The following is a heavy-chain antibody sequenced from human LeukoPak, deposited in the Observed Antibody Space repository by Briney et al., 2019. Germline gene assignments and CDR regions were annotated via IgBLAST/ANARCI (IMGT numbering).Heavy chain of an antibody. CDR1: GGSFSGY. CDR2: INQTGST. Sequence: SETLSLTCAVYGGSFSGYWSWIRQPPGKGREWIGEINQTGSTNYNPSLKSRVTISVDTSKNQFSLKLTSVTAADTAVYYCARRSHYSGWYVWGQGTLVTVSS. CDR3: ARRSHYSGWYV. V-gene: IGHV4-34*01. J-gene: IGHJ1*01. D-gene: IGHD6-19*01.